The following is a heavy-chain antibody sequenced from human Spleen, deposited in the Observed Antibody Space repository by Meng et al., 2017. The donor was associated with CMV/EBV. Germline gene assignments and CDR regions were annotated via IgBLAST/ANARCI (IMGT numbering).Heavy chain of an antibody. J-gene: IGHJ4*02. Sequence: KVSCKPSGYTFTAYYMHWVRQAPGQGLEWMGWINPNSGDTNYAQRFQGRVTMTRDTSISTAYMELNRLRSDDTAVYYCARDWARGDYWGQGTLVTVSS. CDR1: GYTFTAYY. CDR2: INPNSGDT. CDR3: ARDWARGDY. D-gene: IGHD3-10*01. V-gene: IGHV1-2*02.